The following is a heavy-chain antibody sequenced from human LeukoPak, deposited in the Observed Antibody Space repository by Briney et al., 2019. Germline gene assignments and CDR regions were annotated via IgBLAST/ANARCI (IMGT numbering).Heavy chain of an antibody. V-gene: IGHV5-51*01. D-gene: IGHD5-24*01. Sequence: GESLKISCKGSGYSFTSYWIGWVRQMPGKGLECMGIIYPADSDIRYSPSFQGQVTISADRSISTAYLQWSSLKASDTAMYYCARYNRDGYKNMGAHDYWGQGTLVTVSS. CDR2: IYPADSDI. CDR3: ARYNRDGYKNMGAHDY. CDR1: GYSFTSYW. J-gene: IGHJ4*02.